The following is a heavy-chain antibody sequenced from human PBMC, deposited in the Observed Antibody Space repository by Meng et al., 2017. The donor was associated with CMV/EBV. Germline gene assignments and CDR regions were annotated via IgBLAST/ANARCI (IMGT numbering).Heavy chain of an antibody. V-gene: IGHV1-69*01. J-gene: IGHJ4*02. D-gene: IGHD1-26*01. CDR1: GGTFSSYA. CDR2: IIPIFGTA. Sequence: SGGTFSSYAISWVRKAPGQGLEWMGGIIPIFGTANYAQKFQGRVTITADESTSTAYMELSSLRSEDTAVYYCARDGKSIVGATHFDYWGQGTLVTVSS. CDR3: ARDGKSIVGATHFDY.